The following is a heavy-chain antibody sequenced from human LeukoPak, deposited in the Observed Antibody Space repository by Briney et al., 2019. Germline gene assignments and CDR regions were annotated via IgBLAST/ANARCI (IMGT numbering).Heavy chain of an antibody. CDR1: GGSISSFD. CDR3: ASNRGGAQYNWFDP. Sequence: PSETLSLTCTVSGGSISSFDWSWIRQPAGKGLEWIGRIYTSGSTNYNPSLKSRVTMSVDTSKNQFSLKLSSVTAADTAVYYCASNRGGAQYNWFDPWGQGTLVTVSS. CDR2: IYTSGST. V-gene: IGHV4-4*07. J-gene: IGHJ5*02. D-gene: IGHD1-26*01.